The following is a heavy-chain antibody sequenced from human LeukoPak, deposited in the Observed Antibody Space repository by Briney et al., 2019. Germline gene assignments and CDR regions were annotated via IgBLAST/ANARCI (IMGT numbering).Heavy chain of an antibody. CDR2: IYPGDSET. CDR1: GYTFTNYC. J-gene: IGHJ4*02. D-gene: IGHD4-17*01. CDR3: ARQRDGDYGY. Sequence: GESLKISCEAFGYTFTNYCIGWVRQMPGKGLEWIGLIYPGDSETRYSPSFEGQVTMSVDKSISTAYLQWSSLKASDTAIYYCARQRDGDYGYWGQGTLVTVSS. V-gene: IGHV5-51*01.